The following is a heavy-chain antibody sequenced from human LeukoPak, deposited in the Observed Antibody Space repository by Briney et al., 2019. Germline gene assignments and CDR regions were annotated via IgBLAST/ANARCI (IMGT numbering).Heavy chain of an antibody. CDR1: GFSLTTSGVG. Sequence: NGSGPTLVKPTQTLTLTCTFSGFSLTTSGVGVGWIRQPPGKALECLALIYWNDDKRFSPSLKSRLTITKDTSKNQVVLTMTNMDPVDTATYYCAHTYYDFWSGYEEPKYSGVLFDYWGHGTLVTVSS. J-gene: IGHJ4*01. V-gene: IGHV2-5*01. D-gene: IGHD3-3*01. CDR3: AHTYYDFWSGYEEPKYSGVLFDY. CDR2: IYWNDDK.